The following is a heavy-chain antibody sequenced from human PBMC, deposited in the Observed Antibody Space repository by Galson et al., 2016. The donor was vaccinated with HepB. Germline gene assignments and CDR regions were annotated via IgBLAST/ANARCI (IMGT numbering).Heavy chain of an antibody. D-gene: IGHD3-10*01. V-gene: IGHV4-59*01. CDR1: DGSIKGYY. CDR3: AREAVGYSTSGTPPYGMDV. CDR2: IFYTGNT. J-gene: IGHJ6*02. Sequence: ETLSLTCTVSDGSIKGYYWGWIRQPPGQGLEWIGYIFYTGNTYYNPSLKSRVTISIDTSKNQFSLNLSSVTAADTAMYYCAREAVGYSTSGTPPYGMDVWGQGTTVTVSS.